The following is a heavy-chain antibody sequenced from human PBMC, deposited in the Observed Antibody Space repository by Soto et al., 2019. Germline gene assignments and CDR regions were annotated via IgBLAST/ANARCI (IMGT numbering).Heavy chain of an antibody. J-gene: IGHJ4*02. CDR3: AKARCSSATCYVPDY. Sequence: GGSLRLSYPGSGFIFSSSTMSWVRQAPGKGLEWVSVISGSGGSPYHADSVQGRFTISRDNPKNTLYLQMNSLRAEDTAIYYCAKARCSSATCYVPDYWGQGTLVTVSS. V-gene: IGHV3-23*01. CDR2: ISGSGGSP. CDR1: GFIFSSST. D-gene: IGHD2-2*01.